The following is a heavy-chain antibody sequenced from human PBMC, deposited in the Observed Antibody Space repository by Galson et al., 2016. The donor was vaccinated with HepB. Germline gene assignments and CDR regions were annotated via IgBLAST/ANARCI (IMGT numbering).Heavy chain of an antibody. CDR3: ARGVSGWSHGWFDP. V-gene: IGHV1-8*01. CDR1: GYSFTSNY. D-gene: IGHD6-13*01. CDR2: MNPNSGNT. J-gene: IGHJ5*02. Sequence: SVKVSCKASGYSFTSNYMHWVRQAPGLGLEWMGWMNPNSGNTGYAQKFQGRDTMTRNTSISTAYMELSSLRSEDPAVYYCARGVSGWSHGWFDPWGQGTLVTFSS.